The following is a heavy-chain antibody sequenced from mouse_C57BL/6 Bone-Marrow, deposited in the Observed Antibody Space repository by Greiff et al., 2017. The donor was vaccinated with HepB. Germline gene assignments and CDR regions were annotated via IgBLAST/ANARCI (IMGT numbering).Heavy chain of an antibody. CDR2: IWSGGST. Sequence: VMLVESGPGLVQPSQSLSITCTVSGFSLTSYGVHWVRQSPGKGLEWLGVIWSGGSTNYNAAFISRLSISKDNSKSQVFFKMNSLQADDTAIYYCATSYYGSSYLAYWGQGTLVTVSA. J-gene: IGHJ3*01. CDR1: GFSLTSYG. CDR3: ATSYYGSSYLAY. V-gene: IGHV2-2*01. D-gene: IGHD1-1*01.